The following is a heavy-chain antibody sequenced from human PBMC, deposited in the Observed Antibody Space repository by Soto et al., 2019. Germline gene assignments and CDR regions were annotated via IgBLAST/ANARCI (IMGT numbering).Heavy chain of an antibody. CDR1: GFTFSSYG. D-gene: IGHD2-2*01. CDR3: AKDNCISTSCYRLYNWFDP. V-gene: IGHV3-30*18. Sequence: QVQLVESGGGVGQPGRSLRLSCAASGFTFSSYGMHWVRQAPGKGLEWVAVISYGGSNKYYADSVKGRCTISRDNSKNTLYLQMNNLRAEDTAVYYCAKDNCISTSCYRLYNWFDPWGQGTLVTVSS. CDR2: ISYGGSNK. J-gene: IGHJ5*02.